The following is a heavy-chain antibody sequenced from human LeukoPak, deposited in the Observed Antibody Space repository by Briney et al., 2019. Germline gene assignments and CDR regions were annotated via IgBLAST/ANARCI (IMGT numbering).Heavy chain of an antibody. CDR1: GFTFSNYW. D-gene: IGHD2-2*02. CDR3: ARVWCSSTSCYTSPLDY. CDR2: IKSDGSST. Sequence: PGGSLRLSCAASGFTFSNYWMRWVRQAPGKGLVWVSRIKSDGSSTIYADSVKGRFTISRDNAKNTLSLQMNSLRAEDTAVYYCARVWCSSTSCYTSPLDYWGQGTLVTVSP. V-gene: IGHV3-74*01. J-gene: IGHJ4*02.